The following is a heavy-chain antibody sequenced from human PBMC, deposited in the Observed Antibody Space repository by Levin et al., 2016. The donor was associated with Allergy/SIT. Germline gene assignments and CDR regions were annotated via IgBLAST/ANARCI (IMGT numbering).Heavy chain of an antibody. CDR1: GGSFSGYY. V-gene: IGHV4-34*01. CDR2: INHSGST. D-gene: IGHD6-19*01. Sequence: SETLSLTCAVYGGSFSGYYWSWIRQPPGKGLEWIGEINHSGSTNYNPSLKSRVTISVDTSKNQFSLKLSSVTAADTAVYYCARGLWLVRYHWYFDLWGRGTLVTVSS. J-gene: IGHJ2*01. CDR3: ARGLWLVRYHWYFDL.